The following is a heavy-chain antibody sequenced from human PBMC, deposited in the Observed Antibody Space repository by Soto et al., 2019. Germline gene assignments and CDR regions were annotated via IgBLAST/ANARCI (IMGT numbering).Heavy chain of an antibody. CDR2: LIDGGGGT. CDR1: RFAFANNP. Sequence: EVLLLESGGGLVQPGGSLRLSCAASRFAFANNPMGWVRRAPAKGLEWGSALIDGGGGTYYSGAVRGRFTISRDNSKNTRYLQMNSLRAQDTAVYYCAKYLLAPSYCGMDVWGQATTVTVSS. CDR3: AKYLLAPSYCGMDV. V-gene: IGHV3-23*01. J-gene: IGHJ6*02.